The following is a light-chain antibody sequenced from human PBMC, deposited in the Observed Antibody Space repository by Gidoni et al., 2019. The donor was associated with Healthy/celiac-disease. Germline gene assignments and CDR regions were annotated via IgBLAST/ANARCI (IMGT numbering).Light chain of an antibody. CDR3: QSYDSSLSGPVV. Sequence: QSVLTPPPSVSGAPGHRVTISCTWRSSNIGAGYDLHWYQQLPGTAPKLLIYGNSNRPSGVPDRFSGSKSGTSASLAITGLQAEDEADYYCQSYDSSLSGPVVFGGGTKLTVL. J-gene: IGLJ2*01. CDR2: GNS. CDR1: SSNIGAGYD. V-gene: IGLV1-40*01.